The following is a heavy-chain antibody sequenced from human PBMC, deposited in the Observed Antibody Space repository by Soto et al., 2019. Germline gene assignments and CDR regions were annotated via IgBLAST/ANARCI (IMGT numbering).Heavy chain of an antibody. J-gene: IGHJ6*03. CDR2: VYYTGST. Sequence: ETLSLTCAVSGASLSGYYRSWIRQPPGKGLEWIGYVYYTGSTSYNPSLKRRVTFSADSSRGQFSLRLNSVTAADTAVYYCARTVLGPDLLADSFVDYYYYMDVWGQGTTVTVSS. CDR1: GASLSGYY. CDR3: ARTVLGPDLLADSFVDYYYYMDV. D-gene: IGHD3-9*01. V-gene: IGHV4-59*08.